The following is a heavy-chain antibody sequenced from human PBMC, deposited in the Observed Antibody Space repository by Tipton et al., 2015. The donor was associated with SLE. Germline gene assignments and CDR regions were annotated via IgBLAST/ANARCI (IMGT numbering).Heavy chain of an antibody. D-gene: IGHD6-19*01. Sequence: GSLRLPCAASGFTFSSYAMSWVRQAPGKGLEWVSAISGSGGSTYYADSVKGRFTISRDNSKNTLYPQMNSLRAEDTAVYYCAKEAAGSGLLGYWGQGTLVTVSS. CDR2: ISGSGGST. CDR1: GFTFSSYA. CDR3: AKEAAGSGLLGY. V-gene: IGHV3-23*01. J-gene: IGHJ4*02.